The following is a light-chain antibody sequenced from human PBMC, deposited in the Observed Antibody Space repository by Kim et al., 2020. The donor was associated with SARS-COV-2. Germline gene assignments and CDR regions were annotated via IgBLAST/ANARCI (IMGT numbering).Light chain of an antibody. J-gene: IGKJ2*01. V-gene: IGKV3-15*01. CDR3: QQYDDWHT. Sequence: EIVMTQSPATLSVSPGERATLSCRASQSVSSNLAWYQQKPGQAPRLLIYGASTWATGVPARFSGSGSGTDFTLTINSLQSEDFAVYYCQQYDDWHTFGQGTKLEIK. CDR2: GAS. CDR1: QSVSSN.